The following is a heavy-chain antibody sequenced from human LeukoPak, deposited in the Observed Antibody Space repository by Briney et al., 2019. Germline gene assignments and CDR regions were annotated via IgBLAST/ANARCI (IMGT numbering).Heavy chain of an antibody. CDR2: ISSSSSYI. CDR1: GFTFSSYA. CDR3: AKDNESGGAFDY. J-gene: IGHJ4*02. D-gene: IGHD2-8*01. Sequence: PGGSLRLSCAASGFTFSSYAMSWVRQAPGKGLEWVSSISSSSSYIYYADSVKGRFTISRDNAKNSLYLQMNSLRAEDTALYYCAKDNESGGAFDYWGQGTLVTVSS. V-gene: IGHV3-21*04.